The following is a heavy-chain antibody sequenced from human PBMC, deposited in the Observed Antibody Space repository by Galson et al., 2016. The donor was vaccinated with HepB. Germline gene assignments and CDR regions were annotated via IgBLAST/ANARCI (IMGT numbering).Heavy chain of an antibody. V-gene: IGHV4-34*01. D-gene: IGHD3-3*01. CDR2: VNYSGVS. CDR1: GGPLRGYY. J-gene: IGHJ5*02. CDR3: ARQSISFFGIVKNCFDP. Sequence: SETLSLTCEVYGGPLRGYYWSWIRQPLGKGLEWIGEVNYSGVSNYNPSLKSRASISIGTSKNQFSLKLRSVTVADPAVYYCARQSISFFGIVKNCFDPWGQGTLVTVSS.